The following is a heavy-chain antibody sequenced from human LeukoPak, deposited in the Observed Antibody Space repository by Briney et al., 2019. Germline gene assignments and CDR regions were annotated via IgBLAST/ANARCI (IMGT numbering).Heavy chain of an antibody. Sequence: GGSLRLSCAASGFTFSSYWMSWVRQAPGKGLEWVANIKQDGSEKYYVDSVKGRFTISRDNAKNSLCLQMNSLRAEDTAVYYCARDLYYYDSSGPLYYMDVWGKGTTVTVSS. V-gene: IGHV3-7*01. CDR1: GFTFSSYW. CDR3: ARDLYYYDSSGPLYYMDV. CDR2: IKQDGSEK. D-gene: IGHD3-22*01. J-gene: IGHJ6*03.